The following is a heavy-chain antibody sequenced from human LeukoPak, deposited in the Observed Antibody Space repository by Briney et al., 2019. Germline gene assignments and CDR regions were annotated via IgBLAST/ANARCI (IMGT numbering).Heavy chain of an antibody. CDR3: ARANRYDLFFDY. V-gene: IGHV4-59*01. CDR1: GGSISSYY. J-gene: IGHJ4*02. Sequence: SETLSLTCTVSGGSISSYYWSWIRQPPGKGLEWIGYIYYSGSTNYNPSLKSRVTISVDTSKNQFSLKLSSVTAADTAVYYCARANRYDLFFDYWGQGTLVTVSS. D-gene: IGHD5-12*01. CDR2: IYYSGST.